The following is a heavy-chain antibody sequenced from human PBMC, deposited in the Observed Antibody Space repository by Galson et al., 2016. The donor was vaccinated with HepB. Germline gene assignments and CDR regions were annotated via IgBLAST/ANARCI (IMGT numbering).Heavy chain of an antibody. Sequence: SETLSLTCTVSGGSISSTTYYWSWVRQSPGKGLEWIGSFYYSGDTYFNPSLKKRVSISVETSKNHFSLKLSSVTAADTGIYHCARHGPRKLYTSSSSLRNNYYYRDVWGKGTAVTVSS. CDR3: ARHGPRKLYTSSSSLRNNYYYRDV. J-gene: IGHJ6*03. V-gene: IGHV4-39*01. D-gene: IGHD6-6*01. CDR1: GGSISSTTYY. CDR2: FYYSGDT.